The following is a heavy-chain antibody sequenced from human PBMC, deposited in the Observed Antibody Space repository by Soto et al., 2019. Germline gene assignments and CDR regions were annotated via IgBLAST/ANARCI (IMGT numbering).Heavy chain of an antibody. CDR2: ISYEGSNK. CDR3: ARDYGDYDYLDY. CDR1: GFTFSSYG. Sequence: PGGSLRLSCAASGFTFSSYGMHWARQAPGKGLEWVAVISYEGSNKYYADSVQGRFTTSRDNSKNTLYLQMNSLRAEDTAVYFCARDYGDYDYLDYWGQGTPVTVS. D-gene: IGHD4-17*01. V-gene: IGHV3-30*19. J-gene: IGHJ4*02.